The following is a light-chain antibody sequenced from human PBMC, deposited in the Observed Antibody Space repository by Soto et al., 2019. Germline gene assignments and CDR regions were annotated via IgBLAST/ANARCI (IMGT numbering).Light chain of an antibody. V-gene: IGKV3-11*01. CDR1: QSVGTS. Sequence: EIVLTQSPGTLSLSPGERATLSCRASQSVGTSLAWYQQKRGQAPSLLIYDASNRATGVPARFSGSGSGTDFTLTIISLEPEDVAVYYCQQRRDFFQVTFGPGTRLDIK. CDR3: QQRRDFFQVT. CDR2: DAS. J-gene: IGKJ3*01.